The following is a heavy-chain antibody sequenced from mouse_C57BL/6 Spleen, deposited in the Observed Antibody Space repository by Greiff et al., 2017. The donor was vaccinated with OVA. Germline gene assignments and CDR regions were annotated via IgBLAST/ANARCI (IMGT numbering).Heavy chain of an antibody. CDR3: ARDRATVDAMDY. V-gene: IGHV3-6*01. J-gene: IGHJ4*01. CDR1: GYSITSGYY. Sequence: EVKLLESGPGLVKPSQSLSLTCSVTGYSITSGYYWNWIRQFPGNKLEWMGYISYDGSNNYNPSLKNRISITRDTSKNQFFLKLNSVTTEDTATYYCARDRATVDAMDYWGQGTSVTVSS. CDR2: ISYDGSN. D-gene: IGHD1-1*01.